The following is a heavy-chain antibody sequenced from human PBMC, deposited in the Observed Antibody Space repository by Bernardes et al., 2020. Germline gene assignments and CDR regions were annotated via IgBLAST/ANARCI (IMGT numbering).Heavy chain of an antibody. Sequence: ASVKVSCKASGDTFTSLAINWVRQAPGQGLEWMAWISAYNGNTNYAQKFQGRVTMTTDTSTSTAYMELRSLRSDDTAVYYCARLLWASGSQSYYFDSWGQGTLVTVSS. CDR3: ARLLWASGSQSYYFDS. D-gene: IGHD3-10*01. V-gene: IGHV1-18*01. J-gene: IGHJ4*02. CDR1: GDTFTSLA. CDR2: ISAYNGNT.